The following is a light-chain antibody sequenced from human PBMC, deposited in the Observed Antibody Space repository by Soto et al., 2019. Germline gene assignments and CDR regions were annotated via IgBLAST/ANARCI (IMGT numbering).Light chain of an antibody. CDR2: GNS. J-gene: IGLJ6*01. CDR1: SSNIGAGYD. Sequence: HSVLTQPPSVSRAPGQRVTISCTGSSSNIGAGYDVHWYQQLPGTAPKLLIYGNSNRPSGVPDRFSGSKSGTSASLAITGLQAEDEADYYCLSSDRSLRAYVLVSGAKVPVL. CDR3: LSSDRSLRAYV. V-gene: IGLV1-40*01.